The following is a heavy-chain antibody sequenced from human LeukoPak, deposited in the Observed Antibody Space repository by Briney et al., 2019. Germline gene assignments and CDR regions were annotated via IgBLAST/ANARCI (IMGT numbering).Heavy chain of an antibody. D-gene: IGHD6-19*01. CDR2: ISYDGSNK. J-gene: IGHJ4*02. Sequence: GGSLRLSCAASGFIFSSYAMHWARQAPGKGLEWVAVISYDGSNKYYADSVKGRFTISRDNSKNTLYLQMNSLRAEDTAVYYCARYSSGWSFDYWGQGTLVTVSS. CDR3: ARYSSGWSFDY. V-gene: IGHV3-30*04. CDR1: GFIFSSYA.